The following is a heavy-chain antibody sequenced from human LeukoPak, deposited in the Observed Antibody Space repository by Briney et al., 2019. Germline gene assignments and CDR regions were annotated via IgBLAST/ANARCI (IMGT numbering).Heavy chain of an antibody. CDR2: IDWDNNK. Sequence: SGPALVKPTQTLTLTCTFSGFSLSTNGMRVSWIRQTPGKALEWLARIDWDNNKFYSTSLKIRLTISKDTSRNQVVLTMTSMDPVDTATYFCTRTPRGASYDYWGQGILVTVSS. V-gene: IGHV2-70*04. CDR1: GFSLSTNGMR. J-gene: IGHJ4*02. D-gene: IGHD2-21*02. CDR3: TRTPRGASYDY.